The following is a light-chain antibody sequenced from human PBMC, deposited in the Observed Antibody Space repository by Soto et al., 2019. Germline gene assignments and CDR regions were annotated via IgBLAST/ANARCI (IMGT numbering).Light chain of an antibody. J-gene: IGKJ2*01. CDR1: QSISSY. Sequence: DIQMTQSPSTLSASVGDRVTITCRASQSISSYLAWHQQKPGKAPKLLIYDVSTLESGVPLRFSGSGSGTEFTLTISSLQPDDFATYCCKHYSSYPSYTFGQGTKVEIK. CDR3: KHYSSYPSYT. CDR2: DVS. V-gene: IGKV1-5*01.